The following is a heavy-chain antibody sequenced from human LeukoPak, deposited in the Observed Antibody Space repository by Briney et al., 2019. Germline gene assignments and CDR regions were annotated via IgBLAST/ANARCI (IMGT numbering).Heavy chain of an antibody. CDR3: ASRHYDFGYY. D-gene: IGHD4-17*01. V-gene: IGHV3-30*04. CDR2: ISYDGSNK. Sequence: PGRSLRLSCAASGFTFSSYPMHWVRQAPGKGLEWVAVISYDGSNKYYADSVKGRFTISRDNSKNTLYLQMNSLRAEDTAVYYCASRHYDFGYYWGQGTQATVSS. CDR1: GFTFSSYP. J-gene: IGHJ4*02.